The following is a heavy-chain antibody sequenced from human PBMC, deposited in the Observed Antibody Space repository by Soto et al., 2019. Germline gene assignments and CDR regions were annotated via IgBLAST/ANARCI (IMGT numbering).Heavy chain of an antibody. CDR2: VYHSGST. Sequence: PSETLSLTCVVSGASISTNNWWSWVRQPPGKGLEWIGEVYHSGSTNCNPSLKSRVTISIDKSKNQFSLRLTSMTAADTAVYYCAVPGAGDFDYWSQGTLVTVSS. CDR3: AVPGAGDFDY. V-gene: IGHV4-4*02. CDR1: GASISTNNW. D-gene: IGHD1-26*01. J-gene: IGHJ4*02.